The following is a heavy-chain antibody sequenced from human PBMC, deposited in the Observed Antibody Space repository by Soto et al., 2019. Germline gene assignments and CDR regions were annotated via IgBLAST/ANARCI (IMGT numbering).Heavy chain of an antibody. J-gene: IGHJ6*02. D-gene: IGHD1-1*01. Sequence: EVQLVESGGGLVKPGGSLRLSCVVSSVTFSKTWMNWVRQAPGKGLEWVGRVKGKSDGGTADYAAPVQGRFTVSRDDSEDTLYLQMNSLKAEDTAVYYGVYNMDVWGQGTTVTVSS. CDR2: VKGKSDGGTA. CDR3: VYNMDV. V-gene: IGHV3-15*07. CDR1: SVTFSKTW.